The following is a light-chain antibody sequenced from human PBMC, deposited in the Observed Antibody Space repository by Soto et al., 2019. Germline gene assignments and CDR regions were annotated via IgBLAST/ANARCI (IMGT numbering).Light chain of an antibody. CDR2: GAS. J-gene: IGKJ2*01. Sequence: EIVLTQSPGTLSLSPGERATLSCRASRRVSSSYLAWYQQKPGQAPRLLIYGASFRATGIPDRFSGSGSGTDFTLTISRLEPEDFAVYFCQQYDSSPMYTFGQGTKLEIK. V-gene: IGKV3-20*01. CDR3: QQYDSSPMYT. CDR1: RRVSSSY.